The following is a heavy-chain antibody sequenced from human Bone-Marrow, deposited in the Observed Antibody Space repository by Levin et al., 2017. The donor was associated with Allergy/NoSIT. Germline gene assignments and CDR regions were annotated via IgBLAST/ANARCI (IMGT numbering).Heavy chain of an antibody. CDR1: GFTFEDYG. J-gene: IGHJ4*02. Sequence: AGGSLRLSCAASGFTFEDYGMSWVRQAPGKGLEWVSAINWKGDTTVYADSVKGRFTISRDNPKNSLYLQMNSLRAEDTALYYCATSPGSGGSFGYYLEYWGQGTLVAVSS. V-gene: IGHV3-20*04. CDR2: INWKGDTT. D-gene: IGHD1-26*01. CDR3: ATSPGSGGSFGYYLEY.